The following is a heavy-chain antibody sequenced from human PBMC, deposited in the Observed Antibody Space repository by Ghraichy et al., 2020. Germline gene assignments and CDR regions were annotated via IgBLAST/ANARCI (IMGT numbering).Heavy chain of an antibody. CDR1: GFSVNNAW. Sequence: GGSLRLSCAASGFSVNNAWVSWVRQAPGRGLEWIGRIKSEAYGGTTDFGAPGKDRFIISRDDSQHTVYLQMNSLRTEDTAVYVCATGQAIAFYGRVPDCWGPGTLVIVSS. D-gene: IGHD3-16*01. J-gene: IGHJ4*02. CDR3: ATGQAIAFYGRVPDC. CDR2: IKSEAYGGTT. V-gene: IGHV3-15*01.